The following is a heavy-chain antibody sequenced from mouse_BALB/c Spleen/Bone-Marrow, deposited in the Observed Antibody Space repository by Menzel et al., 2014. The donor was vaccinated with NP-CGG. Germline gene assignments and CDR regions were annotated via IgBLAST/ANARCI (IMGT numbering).Heavy chain of an antibody. Sequence: VQLVESGAELVRPGASVTPSCKASGYTFTDYEMHWVKQTPVHGLEWIGAIDPETGGTAYNQKFKGKATLTADKSSSTAYMELRSLTSEDSAVYYCNGGGTTVVADYWGQGTTLTVSS. V-gene: IGHV1-15*01. J-gene: IGHJ2*01. D-gene: IGHD1-1*01. CDR1: GYTFTDYE. CDR3: NGGGTTVVADY. CDR2: IDPETGGT.